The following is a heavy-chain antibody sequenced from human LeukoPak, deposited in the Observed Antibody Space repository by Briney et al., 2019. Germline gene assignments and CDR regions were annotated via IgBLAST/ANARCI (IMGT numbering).Heavy chain of an antibody. Sequence: SETLSLTCTVSGGSISSTSYYWGWIRRPPGKGLEWIGSIYYSGSTYYNPSLKSRVTVSVDTSTNQFSLMLSSVTAADTAVYYCVRASTLRHYQYWGQGTLVTVSS. D-gene: IGHD3-16*01. CDR2: IYYSGST. J-gene: IGHJ4*02. CDR3: VRASTLRHYQY. V-gene: IGHV4-39*01. CDR1: GGSISSTSYY.